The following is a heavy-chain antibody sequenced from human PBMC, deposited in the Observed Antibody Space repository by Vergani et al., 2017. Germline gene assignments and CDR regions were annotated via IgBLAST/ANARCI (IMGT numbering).Heavy chain of an antibody. D-gene: IGHD6-13*01. CDR2: INPNSGGT. CDR3: ARVSPYSRDY. J-gene: IGHJ4*02. CDR1: GYTFTGYH. Sequence: QVQLVQSGAEVKKPGASVKVSCKASGYTFTGYHMHWVRQAPGQGLEWMGWINPNSGGTNYAQQFQGRVTMTRDTSISTAYMELSRLRSDDTAVYYCARVSPYSRDYWGQGTLVTVSS. V-gene: IGHV1-2*02.